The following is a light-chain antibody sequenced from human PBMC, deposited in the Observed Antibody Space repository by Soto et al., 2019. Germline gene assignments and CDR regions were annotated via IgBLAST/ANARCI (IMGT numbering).Light chain of an antibody. CDR3: QKLNSYPLN. V-gene: IGKV1-9*01. CDR2: AAS. J-gene: IGKJ4*01. CDR1: QFISSY. Sequence: DIQFTHPPSLLYASVLDRVSLTWLASQFISSYLAWYQQKPGKAPKLLIYAASTLQSGVPSRFSGSGSGTVFTLTISSLQPEDFATYYCQKLNSYPLNCGGGNTGAIK.